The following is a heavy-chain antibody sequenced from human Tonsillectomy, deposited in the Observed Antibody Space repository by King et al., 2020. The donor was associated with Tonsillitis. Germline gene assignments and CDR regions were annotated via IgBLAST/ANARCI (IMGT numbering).Heavy chain of an antibody. Sequence: VQLVESGGGLVQPGGSLRLSCAASGFTFSTYAMSWVRQAPGKGLEWGSSISASGGSTYYADSVKGRFTISRDNTKNTLYLQMNSMRDEDTAAYYCAKEMGSIEAAGTCEYWGQGTLVTVSS. D-gene: IGHD6-13*01. CDR1: GFTFSTYA. CDR3: AKEMGSIEAAGTCEY. J-gene: IGHJ4*02. V-gene: IGHV3-23*04. CDR2: ISASGGST.